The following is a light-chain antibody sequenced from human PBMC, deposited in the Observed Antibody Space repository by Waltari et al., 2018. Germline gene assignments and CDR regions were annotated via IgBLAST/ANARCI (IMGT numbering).Light chain of an antibody. CDR1: QSVSRA. J-gene: IGKJ1*01. CDR3: QEYVTLPAT. Sequence: EIVLTQSPGTLSLSPGERAPLSCRASQSVSRALAWYQQKPGQAPRLLIYGASSRATGIPDRFSGSGSGTDFSLTISRLEPEDFAVYYCQEYVTLPATFGQGTKVEI. V-gene: IGKV3-20*01. CDR2: GAS.